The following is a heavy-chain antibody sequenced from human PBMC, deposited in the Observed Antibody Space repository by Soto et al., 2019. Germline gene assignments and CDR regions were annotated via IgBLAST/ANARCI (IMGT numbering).Heavy chain of an antibody. CDR3: ARGLYIAVAPMRYYFDY. D-gene: IGHD6-19*01. CDR1: GFTFSSYA. J-gene: IGHJ4*02. CDR2: ISYDGSNK. V-gene: IGHV3-30-3*01. Sequence: QVQLVESGGGVVQPGRSLRLSCAASGFTFSSYAMHWVRQAPGKGLEWVAVISYDGSNKYYADSVKGRFTISRDNSKNTLYLQMNSLRAEDTAVYYCARGLYIAVAPMRYYFDYWGQGTLVTVSS.